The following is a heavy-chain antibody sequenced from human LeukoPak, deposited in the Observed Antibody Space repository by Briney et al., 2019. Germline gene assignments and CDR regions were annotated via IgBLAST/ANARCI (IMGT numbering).Heavy chain of an antibody. D-gene: IGHD4-17*01. CDR1: GYTFSNYG. V-gene: IGHV1-18*01. CDR3: ARDDYGDYQRY. CDR2: ISAYNGNT. Sequence: ASVKVSCKASGYTFSNYGIRWVRHAPGQGLEWMGWISAYNGNTNYAQKFQGRVTMTTDTSTSTAYMELRSLRFDDTAVYYCARDDYGDYQRYWGQGTLVTVSS. J-gene: IGHJ4*02.